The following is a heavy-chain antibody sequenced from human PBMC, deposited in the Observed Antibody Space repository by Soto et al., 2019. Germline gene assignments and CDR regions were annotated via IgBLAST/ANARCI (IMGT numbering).Heavy chain of an antibody. CDR3: VRAGDDRSAVKCYVTDY. Sequence: GASVKVSCKASGYTFTTYAIHWLRQAPRQRPEWMGWIRTGKRYTKYSENFQGRVTITADTSASTAYMELSSRRSADSAMYYCVRAGDDRSAVKCYVTDYWGQGTPVTVSS. V-gene: IGHV1-3*04. CDR2: IRTGKRYT. J-gene: IGHJ4*02. D-gene: IGHD3-22*01. CDR1: GYTFTTYA.